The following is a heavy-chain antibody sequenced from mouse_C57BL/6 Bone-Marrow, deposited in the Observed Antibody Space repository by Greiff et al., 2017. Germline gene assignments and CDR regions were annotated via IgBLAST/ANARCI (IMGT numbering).Heavy chain of an antibody. CDR2: INPGSGGT. V-gene: IGHV1-54*01. CDR1: GYAFTNYL. J-gene: IGHJ3*01. CDR3: SRYDYDGFAY. D-gene: IGHD2-4*01. Sequence: VQLQQSGAELVRPGTSVKVSCKASGYAFTNYLIEWVKQRPGQGLEWIGVINPGSGGTNYNEKFKGKATLTADKSSSTAYMQHSSLTSEDSEVYFCSRYDYDGFAYWGQGTLLTVSS.